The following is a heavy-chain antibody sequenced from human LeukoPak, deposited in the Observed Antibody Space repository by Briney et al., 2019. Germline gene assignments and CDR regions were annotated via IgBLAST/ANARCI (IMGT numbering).Heavy chain of an antibody. CDR1: GFTXSXXS. D-gene: IGHD6-25*01. J-gene: IGHJ4*02. Sequence: GGSLRLSCAASGFTXSXXSXXXVXXAXXXXXXWVSSISSSSSYIYYADSVKGRFTISRDNAKNSLYLQMNSLRAEDTAVYYCARGPGAAFDYWGQGTLVTVSS. V-gene: IGHV3-21*06. CDR2: ISSSSSYI. CDR3: ARGPGAAFDY.